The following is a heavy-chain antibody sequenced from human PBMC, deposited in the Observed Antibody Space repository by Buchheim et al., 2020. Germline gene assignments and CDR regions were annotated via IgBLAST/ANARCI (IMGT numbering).Heavy chain of an antibody. Sequence: QVKLQESGPGLVQPSGTLSLICAVSGDSISRSKSWNWVRQPPGRGLEWIGEIYFGGRTNYNPSLKSRIMISVGESKNNFSLNLTSVTAADTAVYYCARADSKWEGLGSWGQGTL. CDR2: IYFGGRT. D-gene: IGHD1-26*01. J-gene: IGHJ5*02. CDR1: GDSISRSKS. CDR3: ARADSKWEGLGS. V-gene: IGHV4-4*02.